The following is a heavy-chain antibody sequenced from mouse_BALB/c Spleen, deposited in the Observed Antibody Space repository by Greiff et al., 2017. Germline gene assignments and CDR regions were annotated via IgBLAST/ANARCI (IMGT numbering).Heavy chain of an antibody. Sequence: VQLQQSGTVLARPGASVKMSCKASGYTFTSYWMHWVKQRPGQGLEWIGAIYPGNSDTSYNQKFKGKAKLTAVTSASTAYMELSSLTNEDSAVYYCTRSHYGNYYYAMDYWGQGTSVTVSS. D-gene: IGHD2-1*01. J-gene: IGHJ4*01. CDR3: TRSHYGNYYYAMDY. CDR1: GYTFTSYW. CDR2: IYPGNSDT. V-gene: IGHV1-5*01.